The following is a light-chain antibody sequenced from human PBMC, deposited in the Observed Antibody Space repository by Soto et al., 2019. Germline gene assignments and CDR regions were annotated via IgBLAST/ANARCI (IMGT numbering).Light chain of an antibody. Sequence: ELAQPPSVSVSPGQTASIPCSGDKLGDKYASWYQQRPGQSPVVVIYEDNKRPSGIPERFSGSNSGNTATLTISGTQATDEADYYCQAWDSSTHYVFGTGTKVTVL. CDR3: QAWDSSTHYV. CDR2: EDN. V-gene: IGLV3-1*01. CDR1: KLGDKY. J-gene: IGLJ1*01.